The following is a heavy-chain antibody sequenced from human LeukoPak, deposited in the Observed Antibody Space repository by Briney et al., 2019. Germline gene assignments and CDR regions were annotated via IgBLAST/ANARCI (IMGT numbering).Heavy chain of an antibody. Sequence: ASVKVSCKASGYTFINYDISWVRQAPGHGLEWMGWISTYNGNTNSALELQGRVTMTTDRSTSTAYMEVRSLRSDDTAVYYCARDGGPPRTFRYNGLDVWGQGTTVTVSS. D-gene: IGHD2-21*01. CDR1: GYTFINYD. CDR2: ISTYNGNT. J-gene: IGHJ6*02. CDR3: ARDGGPPRTFRYNGLDV. V-gene: IGHV1-18*01.